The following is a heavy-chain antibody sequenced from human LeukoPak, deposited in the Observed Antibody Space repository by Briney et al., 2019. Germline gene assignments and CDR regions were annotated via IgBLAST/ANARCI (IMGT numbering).Heavy chain of an antibody. CDR2: ISYDGSNK. Sequence: GGSLRLSCAASGFTFSSYGMHWVRQAPGKGLEWVAVISYDGSNKYYADSVKGRFTISRDNSKNTLYLQMNSLRAEDTAVYHCAKEAYCSSTSCYYFDYWGQGTLVTVSS. J-gene: IGHJ4*02. CDR1: GFTFSSYG. D-gene: IGHD2-2*01. CDR3: AKEAYCSSTSCYYFDY. V-gene: IGHV3-30*18.